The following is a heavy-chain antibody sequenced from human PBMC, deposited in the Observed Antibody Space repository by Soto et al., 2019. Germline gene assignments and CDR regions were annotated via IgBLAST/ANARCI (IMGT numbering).Heavy chain of an antibody. D-gene: IGHD3-22*01. CDR1: GGSISTTNW. CDR3: ASGFDSDGLYNGGHP. V-gene: IGHV4-4*02. CDR2: ILHIGST. Sequence: VQPQESGPGLVKPSGTLSLTCTVSGGSISTTNWWSWVRQSPGKGLEWIGEILHIGSTNYNPSLKSRVTISIDKSKNQFSLRLSSVTAADTAVYYCASGFDSDGLYNGGHPWGQGTLVSVSS. J-gene: IGHJ5*02.